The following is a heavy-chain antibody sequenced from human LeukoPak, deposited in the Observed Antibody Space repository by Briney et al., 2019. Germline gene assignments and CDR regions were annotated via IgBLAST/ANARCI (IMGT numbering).Heavy chain of an antibody. J-gene: IGHJ4*02. CDR1: GFTLKAYA. V-gene: IGHV3-30*02. Sequence: GGSLRLSCVASGFTLKAYAMHWVRQAPGKGLEWVAFIMYDGSSKSIGDSVKGRFSISRDNPSNTLYLEMNSLRVGDTAVYYCAKGFRLNDFSFESWGQGTLVTVSS. CDR3: AKGFRLNDFSFES. D-gene: IGHD2-21*02. CDR2: IMYDGSSK.